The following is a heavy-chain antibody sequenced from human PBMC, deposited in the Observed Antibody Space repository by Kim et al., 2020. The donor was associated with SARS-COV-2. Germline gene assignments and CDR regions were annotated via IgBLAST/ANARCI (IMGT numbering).Heavy chain of an antibody. D-gene: IGHD1-26*01. CDR3: ASLWAWDYFDY. Sequence: KHSADSVKGRFTISRDNSKNTLYLQMNSLRAEDTAVYYCASLWAWDYFDYWGQGTLVTVSS. J-gene: IGHJ4*02. V-gene: IGHV3-23*01. CDR2: K.